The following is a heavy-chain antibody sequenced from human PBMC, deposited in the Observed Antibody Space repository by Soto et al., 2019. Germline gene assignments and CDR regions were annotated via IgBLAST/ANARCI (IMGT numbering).Heavy chain of an antibody. Sequence: GGSLRLSCAASGFPFSSYSMNWVRQAPGKGLEWVSYISTGSTTIYYADSVKGRFTISRDNAKNSLYLQMNSLRDEDTAVYYCARGGYNNGWSNFNYWGQGTLVTVSS. CDR3: ARGGYNNGWSNFNY. CDR1: GFPFSSYS. CDR2: ISTGSTTI. D-gene: IGHD6-19*01. V-gene: IGHV3-48*02. J-gene: IGHJ4*02.